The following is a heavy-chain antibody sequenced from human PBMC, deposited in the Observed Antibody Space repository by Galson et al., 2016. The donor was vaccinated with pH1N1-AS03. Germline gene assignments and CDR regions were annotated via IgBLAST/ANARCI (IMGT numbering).Heavy chain of an antibody. J-gene: IGHJ3*02. D-gene: IGHD2-15*01. CDR3: TRAAVGGPFDAFDI. V-gene: IGHV3-30-3*01. CDR2: ISHDGSNK. CDR1: GFTFSNYA. Sequence: SLRLSCAASGFTFSNYAVHWVRQAPGKGLVWVTIISHDGSNKYYADFVKGRFTISRDNSKNTLYLQMNSLRAEDTAVYYCTRAAVGGPFDAFDIWGQGTMVTVSS.